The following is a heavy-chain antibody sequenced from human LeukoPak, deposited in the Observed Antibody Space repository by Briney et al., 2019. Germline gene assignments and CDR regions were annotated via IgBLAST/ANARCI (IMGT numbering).Heavy chain of an antibody. Sequence: PSETLSLTCTVSGGSISSYYWSWIRQPPGKGLEWIGYIYYSGSTYYNPSLKSRVTISVDTSKNQFSLKLSSVTATDTAVYYCARRPGWAYGDYSAFDIWGQGTMVTVSS. CDR2: IYYSGST. CDR3: ARRPGWAYGDYSAFDI. CDR1: GGSISSYY. J-gene: IGHJ3*02. V-gene: IGHV4-59*12. D-gene: IGHD4-17*01.